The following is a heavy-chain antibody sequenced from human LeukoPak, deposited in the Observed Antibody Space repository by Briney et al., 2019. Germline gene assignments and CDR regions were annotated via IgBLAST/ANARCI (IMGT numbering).Heavy chain of an antibody. CDR2: ISSSSSYI. D-gene: IGHD3-10*01. Sequence: PGGSLRLSCAASGFTFSSYSMNWVRQAPGKGLEWVSSISSSSSYIYYADSVKGRFTISRDNAKNSLYLQMNSLRAEDTAVYYCARDGEGSGRPAYCYYYMDVWGKGTTVTVSS. CDR1: GFTFSSYS. V-gene: IGHV3-21*01. J-gene: IGHJ6*03. CDR3: ARDGEGSGRPAYCYYYMDV.